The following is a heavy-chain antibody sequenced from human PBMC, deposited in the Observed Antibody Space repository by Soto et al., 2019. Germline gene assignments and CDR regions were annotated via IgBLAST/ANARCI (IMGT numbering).Heavy chain of an antibody. D-gene: IGHD3-9*01. V-gene: IGHV3-23*01. J-gene: IGHJ4*02. CDR3: AKEYYDILTAPAAFDY. CDR1: GFTFSSYA. CDR2: ISGSGGST. Sequence: EVQLLESGGGWVQPGGSLRLSCAASGFTFSSYAMSWVRQAPGKGLEWVSAISGSGGSTYYADSVKGRFTISRDNSKNTLYLQMNSLRAEDTAVYYCAKEYYDILTAPAAFDYWGQGTLVTVSS.